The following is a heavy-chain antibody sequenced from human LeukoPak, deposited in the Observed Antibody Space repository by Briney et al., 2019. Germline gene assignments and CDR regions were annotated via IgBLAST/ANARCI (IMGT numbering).Heavy chain of an antibody. CDR3: ARELFGSGSCPDY. D-gene: IGHD3-10*01. CDR2: VWHDGSNR. CDR1: GFTFSSYA. V-gene: IGHV3-33*01. Sequence: GTSLRLSCTAPGFTFSSYAIHWIRQAPGKGLKWVALVWHDGSNRYYSEAVKGRFTISRDNSKNTVYLQINSLRAEDTAVYYCARELFGSGSCPDYWGQGTRVTVSS. J-gene: IGHJ4*02.